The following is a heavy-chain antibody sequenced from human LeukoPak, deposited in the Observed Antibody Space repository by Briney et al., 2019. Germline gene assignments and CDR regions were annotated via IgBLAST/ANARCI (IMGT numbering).Heavy chain of an antibody. CDR1: GFTFDDYG. D-gene: IGHD6-13*01. V-gene: IGHV3-20*04. CDR2: INWNGGST. CDR3: ARDIAAAGPYYFDY. J-gene: IGHJ4*02. Sequence: GGSLSLSCAASGFTFDDYGMNWVRQAPGKGLEWVSGINWNGGSTAYADSVKGRFTISGDNAKNSLYLQMSSLRAEDTAFYYCARDIAAAGPYYFDYWGQGTLVTVSS.